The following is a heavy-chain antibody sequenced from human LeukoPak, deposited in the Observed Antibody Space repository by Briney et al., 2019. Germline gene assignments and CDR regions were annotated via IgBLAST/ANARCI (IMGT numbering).Heavy chain of an antibody. V-gene: IGHV4-39*07. CDR2: VYYTGAS. D-gene: IGHD2-2*01. Sequence: SETLSLTCTVSGGSISSSSYYWGWIRQPPGKGLEWIGSVYYTGASYYNPSLKSRVTISIDTSKKHFSLKLTSVTAADTAVYYCARHFLGYCSSTSCAVFDYWGQGTLVTVSS. CDR1: GGSISSSSYY. J-gene: IGHJ4*02. CDR3: ARHFLGYCSSTSCAVFDY.